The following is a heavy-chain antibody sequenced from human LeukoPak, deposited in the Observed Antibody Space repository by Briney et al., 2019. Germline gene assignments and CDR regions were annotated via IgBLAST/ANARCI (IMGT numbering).Heavy chain of an antibody. D-gene: IGHD1-26*01. CDR3: ARAIEVGAMTPFDY. CDR1: GGSFSTYY. J-gene: IGHJ4*02. Sequence: SETLSLTCAVYGGSFSTYYWSWIRQPPGKGLEWIGYIYYSGSTNYNPSLKSRVTISVDTSKNQFSLKLSSVTAADTAVYYCARAIEVGAMTPFDYWGQGTLVTVSS. CDR2: IYYSGST. V-gene: IGHV4-59*08.